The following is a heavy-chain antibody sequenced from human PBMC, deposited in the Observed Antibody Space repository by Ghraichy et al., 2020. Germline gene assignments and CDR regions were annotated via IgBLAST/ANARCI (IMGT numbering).Heavy chain of an antibody. Sequence: GGSLRLSCSASGFTFSTFAMHWVRQAPGKGLEHISLISSNGGSTYYADSVKGRFTTSRDNSKNTLYLQMSSLRAEDTAVYYCVKDRYYGASGWYFDLWGCGFLFPVAS. CDR1: GFTFSTFA. J-gene: IGHJ2*01. CDR2: ISSNGGST. V-gene: IGHV3-64D*06. CDR3: VKDRYYGASGWYFDL. D-gene: IGHD4-17*01.